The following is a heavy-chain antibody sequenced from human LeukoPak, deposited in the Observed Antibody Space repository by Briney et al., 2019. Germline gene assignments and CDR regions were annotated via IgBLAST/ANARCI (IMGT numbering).Heavy chain of an antibody. CDR3: ARAHGEPQYDFWSGYYL. CDR2: INPNSGGT. J-gene: IGHJ4*02. V-gene: IGHV1-2*02. CDR1: GYTFTGYY. Sequence: ASVKVSCKASGYTFTGYYMHWVRQAPGQGLEWMGWINPNSGGTNYAQKFQGRVTMTRDTSISTAYMELSRLRSDDTAVYYCARAHGEPQYDFWSGYYLWGQGTLATVSS. D-gene: IGHD3-3*01.